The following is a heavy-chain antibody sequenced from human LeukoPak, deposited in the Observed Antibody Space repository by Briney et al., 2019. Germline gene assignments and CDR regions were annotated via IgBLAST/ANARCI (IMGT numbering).Heavy chain of an antibody. J-gene: IGHJ4*02. Sequence: SGPTLVKPPQTLTLPCTFSGFSLSTSGVGVGWVRQPPGHALEWLALVSWDDDKRYSPSLKSRLTITKNTSKNQVVLTMTNMDPVDTATYYCARRGSGGPFDYWGQGTLVTVSS. CDR3: ARRGSGGPFDY. CDR2: VSWDDDK. CDR1: GFSLSTSGVG. V-gene: IGHV2-5*02. D-gene: IGHD3-10*01.